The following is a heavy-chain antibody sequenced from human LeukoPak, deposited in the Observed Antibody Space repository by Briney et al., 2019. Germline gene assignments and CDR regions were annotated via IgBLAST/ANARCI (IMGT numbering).Heavy chain of an antibody. CDR3: AKGGIAAAGTQNWFDP. J-gene: IGHJ5*02. CDR2: ISGSGGGT. Sequence: GGSLTLSCSAAGFTFSSYAMSCVRHAAREGLGWVSAISGSGGGTYYPDSVKGRFTYSRENSKNTLFLQMTSLRAQDTAVYYCAKGGIAAAGTQNWFDPWGQGTLVTLSS. CDR1: GFTFSSYA. D-gene: IGHD6-13*01. V-gene: IGHV3-23*01.